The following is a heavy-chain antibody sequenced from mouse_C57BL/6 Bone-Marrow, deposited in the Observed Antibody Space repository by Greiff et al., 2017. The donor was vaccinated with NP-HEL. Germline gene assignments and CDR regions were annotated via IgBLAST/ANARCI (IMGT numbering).Heavy chain of an antibody. J-gene: IGHJ3*01. CDR2: IYPRSGNT. CDR1: GYTFTSYG. Sequence: QVQLQQSGAELARPGASVKLSCKASGYTFTSYGISWVKQRTGQGLEWIGEIYPRSGNTYYNEKFKGKATLSADKSSSTAYLELRSLTSEDSADYFCTRGGELGRFAYWGQGTLVTVSA. D-gene: IGHD4-1*01. V-gene: IGHV1-81*01. CDR3: TRGGELGRFAY.